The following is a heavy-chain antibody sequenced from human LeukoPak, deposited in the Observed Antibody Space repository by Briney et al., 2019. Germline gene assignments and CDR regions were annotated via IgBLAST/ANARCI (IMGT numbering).Heavy chain of an antibody. J-gene: IGHJ3*02. V-gene: IGHV4-30-2*01. D-gene: IGHD3-22*01. Sequence: SQTLSLTCAVSGGSISSGGFSWNWIRQPPGRGLEWIGYIYHSGSAHYSPSLKSRVTISVDRSRNQFSLNLTSVTAADTAVYYCARATYYYDSSGYYGALDIWGQGTMVAVSS. CDR3: ARATYYYDSSGYYGALDI. CDR2: IYHSGSA. CDR1: GGSISSGGFS.